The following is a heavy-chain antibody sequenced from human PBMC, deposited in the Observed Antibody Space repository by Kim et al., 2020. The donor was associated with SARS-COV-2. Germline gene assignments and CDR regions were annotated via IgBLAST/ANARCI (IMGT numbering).Heavy chain of an antibody. CDR1: GFTFSSYG. V-gene: IGHV3-33*01. CDR2: IWYDGSNK. D-gene: IGHD5-12*01. J-gene: IGHJ2*01. Sequence: GGSLRLSCAASGFTFSSYGMHWVRQAPGKGLEWVAVIWYDGSNKYYADSVKARFTISRDNSKNTLYLQMNSLRAEDTAVYDCARDSGEMATIVGWYFDLCGRGTLVTVSS. CDR3: ARDSGEMATIVGWYFDL.